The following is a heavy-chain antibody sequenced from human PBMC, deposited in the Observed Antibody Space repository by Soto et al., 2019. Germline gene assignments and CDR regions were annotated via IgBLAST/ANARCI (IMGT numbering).Heavy chain of an antibody. CDR1: GFTFSTYA. CDR3: ANLEVEPVVVAATHDAFDI. D-gene: IGHD2-15*01. Sequence: PGGSLRLSCAASGFTFSTYAMSWVRQAPGKGLEWVSGMGSSGGSTYYADSVQGRFTISRDNSKSTLYLQMNSLRAEDTAVYYCANLEVEPVVVAATHDAFDIWGQGTMVTVSS. V-gene: IGHV3-23*01. J-gene: IGHJ3*02. CDR2: MGSSGGST.